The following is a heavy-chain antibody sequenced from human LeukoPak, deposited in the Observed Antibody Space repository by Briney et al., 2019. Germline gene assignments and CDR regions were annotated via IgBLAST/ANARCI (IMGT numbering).Heavy chain of an antibody. CDR3: AREEVSSGWLDY. CDR1: GYTFTSFY. D-gene: IGHD6-19*01. J-gene: IGHJ4*02. CDR2: INPSGGRT. Sequence: ASVKVSCKASGYTFTSFYMQWVPAAPGQGLEWMGLINPSGGRTTYAQKCQGRVTMTRDMSTSTVYMELSSLRSEDTAVYYCAREEVSSGWLDYWGQGTLVTVSS. V-gene: IGHV1-46*01.